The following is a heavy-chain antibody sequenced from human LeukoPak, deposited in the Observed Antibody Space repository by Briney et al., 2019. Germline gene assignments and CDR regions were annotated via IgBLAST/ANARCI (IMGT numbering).Heavy chain of an antibody. J-gene: IGHJ4*02. CDR1: GFTFSNCG. V-gene: IGHV3-30*18. CDR2: FSYDGSDI. D-gene: IGHD6-19*01. Sequence: PGRSLRLSCTASGFTFSNCGMHWVRQAPGKRLGWVAVFSYDGSDIYYGDSVKGRFTISRDISKNTLYLQMNSLRAEDTAVYYCVKEQSSGGYRVADYWGQGTLVTVSS. CDR3: VKEQSSGGYRVADY.